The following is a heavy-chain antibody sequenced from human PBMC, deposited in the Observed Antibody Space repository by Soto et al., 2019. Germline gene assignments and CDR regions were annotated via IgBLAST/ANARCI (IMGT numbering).Heavy chain of an antibody. J-gene: IGHJ6*04. V-gene: IGHV3-23*01. D-gene: IGHD2-2*01. CDR3: AKTPSAREREYCSSTSCCGLTDV. Sequence: GGSLRLSCAASGFTFSSYAMSWVRQAPGKGLEWVSAISGSGGSTYYADSVKGRFTISRDNSKNTLYLQMNSLRAEDTAVYYCAKTPSAREREYCSSTSCCGLTDVWAKGPRSPSPQ. CDR2: ISGSGGST. CDR1: GFTFSSYA.